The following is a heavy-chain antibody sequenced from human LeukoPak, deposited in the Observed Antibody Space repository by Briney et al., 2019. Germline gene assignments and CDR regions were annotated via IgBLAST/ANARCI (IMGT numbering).Heavy chain of an antibody. CDR1: GYTFTGYY. V-gene: IGHV1-46*01. CDR3: ARDGSAVAGPNWWFDP. J-gene: IGHJ5*02. Sequence: AASVKVSCKASGYTFTGYYMHWVRQAPGQGLEWMGWINPSGGSTSYAQKFQGRVTMTRDMSTSTVYMELSSLRSEDTAVYYCARDGSAVAGPNWWFDPWGQGTLVTVSS. CDR2: INPSGGST. D-gene: IGHD6-19*01.